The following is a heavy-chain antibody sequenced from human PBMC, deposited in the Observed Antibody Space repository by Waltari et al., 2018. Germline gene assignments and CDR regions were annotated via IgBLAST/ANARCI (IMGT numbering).Heavy chain of an antibody. CDR2: IYHDGTS. D-gene: IGHD2-2*01. CDR3: ARPGSSSPYYWFNP. J-gene: IGHJ5*02. Sequence: QVQLQESGPGLVEPSGTLSLTCTFSGGALSGSGEYWGWVRQTPGKGLEWIASIYHDGTSYYTPSLKSRVTISVDTFENNFSLRLSSVTSADTAIYYCARPGSSSPYYWFNPWGQGILVTVSS. CDR1: GGALSGSGEY. V-gene: IGHV4-39*02.